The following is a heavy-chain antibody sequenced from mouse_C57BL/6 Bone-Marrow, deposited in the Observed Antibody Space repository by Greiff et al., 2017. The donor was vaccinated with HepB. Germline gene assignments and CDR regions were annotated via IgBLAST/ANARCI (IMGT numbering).Heavy chain of an antibody. CDR1: GYSITSGYY. J-gene: IGHJ1*03. CDR3: AREGAVYYGYDGYWYFDV. CDR2: ISYDGSN. D-gene: IGHD2-2*01. V-gene: IGHV3-6*01. Sequence: EVKLEESGPGLVKPSQSLSLTCSVTGYSITSGYYWNWIRQFPGNKLEWMGYISYDGSNNYNPSLKNRISITRDTSKNQFFLKLNSVTTEDTATYYCAREGAVYYGYDGYWYFDVWGTGTTVTVSS.